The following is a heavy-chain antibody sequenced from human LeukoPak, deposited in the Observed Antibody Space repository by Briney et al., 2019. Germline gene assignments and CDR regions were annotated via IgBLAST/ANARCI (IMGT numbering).Heavy chain of an antibody. CDR2: IYYSGST. J-gene: IGHJ4*02. D-gene: IGHD6-19*01. CDR3: ARHNPVAVRKKTFDY. V-gene: IGHV4-31*03. Sequence: SETLSLTCTVSGGSISSGTYYWSWIRQHPGKGLECIGYIYYSGSTYYTPSLRSRVTISVDTSKNQFSLKLGSVTAADTAVYYCARHNPVAVRKKTFDYWGQGTLVTVSS. CDR1: GGSISSGTYY.